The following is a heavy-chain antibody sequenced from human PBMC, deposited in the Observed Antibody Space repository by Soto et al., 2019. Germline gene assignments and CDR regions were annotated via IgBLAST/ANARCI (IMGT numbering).Heavy chain of an antibody. J-gene: IGHJ5*02. D-gene: IGHD2-15*01. CDR3: AHSWYCSGGSCYYSNRFDP. CDR1: GFSLSTSGVG. CDR2: IYWDDDK. Sequence: QITLKESGPTLVKPTQTLTLTCTFSGFSLSTSGVGVGWIRQPPGKALEWLALIYWDDDKRYSPSLKSRLTITKDTSKNQVVLTMTNMDPVDTATYCCAHSWYCSGGSCYYSNRFDPWGQGTLVTVSS. V-gene: IGHV2-5*02.